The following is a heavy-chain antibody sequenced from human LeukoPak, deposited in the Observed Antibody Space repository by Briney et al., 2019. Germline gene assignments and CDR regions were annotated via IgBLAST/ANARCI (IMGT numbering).Heavy chain of an antibody. CDR3: ARHRYYYDSSGYAFDQ. Sequence: SETLSLTCAVSGYSISSGDYWGWIRQSPGKGLEWIGSIYHSGSTYYNPSLKSRVTISVDTSKNQFSLKLSSVTAADTAVYYCARHRYYYDSSGYAFDQWGQGTLVTVSS. J-gene: IGHJ4*02. CDR1: GYSISSGDY. D-gene: IGHD3-22*01. CDR2: IYHSGST. V-gene: IGHV4-38-2*01.